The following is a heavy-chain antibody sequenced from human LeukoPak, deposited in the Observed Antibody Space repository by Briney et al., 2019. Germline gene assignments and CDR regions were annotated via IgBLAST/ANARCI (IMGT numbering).Heavy chain of an antibody. Sequence: GGSLRLSCAASGFTFNLYALHWVRQAPGKGLEYVSAISSSGDSTYYADSVKGRFTISRDNRKNSVHLQMGSLRPEDMAVYYCAKSYTSGWYLPLDAFDMWGQGTMVTVSS. CDR2: ISSSGDST. CDR3: AKSYTSGWYLPLDAFDM. J-gene: IGHJ3*02. V-gene: IGHV3-64*02. D-gene: IGHD6-19*01. CDR1: GFTFNLYA.